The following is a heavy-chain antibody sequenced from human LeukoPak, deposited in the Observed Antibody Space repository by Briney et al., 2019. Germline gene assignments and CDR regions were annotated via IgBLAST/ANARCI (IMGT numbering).Heavy chain of an antibody. Sequence: GSLRLSCAASGFTFSSYAMHWVRQAPGKGLEWVAVISYDGSNKYYADSVKGRFTISRDNSKNTLYLQMNSLRTEDTAVYYCAKDLAIVVVVAATYLDYWGQGTLVTVSS. CDR3: AKDLAIVVVVAATYLDY. CDR1: GFTFSSYA. V-gene: IGHV3-30-3*01. CDR2: ISYDGSNK. D-gene: IGHD2-15*01. J-gene: IGHJ4*02.